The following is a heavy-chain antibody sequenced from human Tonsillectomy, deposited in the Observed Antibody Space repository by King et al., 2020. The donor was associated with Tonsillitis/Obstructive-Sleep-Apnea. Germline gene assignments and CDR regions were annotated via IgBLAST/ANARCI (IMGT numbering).Heavy chain of an antibody. CDR3: ARGALRGTDDAFDI. Sequence: VQLQQWGAGLLKPSETLSLTCAVYGGSFSGYYWGWIRQPPGKGLEWIGEINHSGSTNYNPSLKSRVTISVETSKNQFSLKLSIVTAADTAVYYCARGALRGTDDAFDIWGQGTMVTVSS. D-gene: IGHD1-1*01. CDR1: GGSFSGYY. J-gene: IGHJ3*02. CDR2: INHSGST. V-gene: IGHV4-34*01.